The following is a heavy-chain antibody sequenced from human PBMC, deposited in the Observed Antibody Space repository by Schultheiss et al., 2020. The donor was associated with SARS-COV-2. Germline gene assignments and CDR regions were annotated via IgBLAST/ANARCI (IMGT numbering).Heavy chain of an antibody. J-gene: IGHJ4*01. CDR1: GFTFSSYA. CDR3: ARDEEVLVVVWAFDN. V-gene: IGHV3-74*01. D-gene: IGHD2-8*01. CDR2: INSDGSST. Sequence: GGSLRLSCAASGFTFSSYAMSWVRQAPGKGLVWVSRINSDGSSTTYADSVKGRFTISRDNAKNTLYLQMSSLRNEDTALYYCARDEEVLVVVWAFDNWGQGTLVTVSS.